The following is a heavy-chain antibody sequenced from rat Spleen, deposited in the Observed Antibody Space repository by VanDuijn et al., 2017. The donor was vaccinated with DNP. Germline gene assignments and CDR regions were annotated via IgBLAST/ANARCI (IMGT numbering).Heavy chain of an antibody. V-gene: IGHV5-58*01. D-gene: IGHD1-7*01. CDR2: INTDGDTT. J-gene: IGHJ2*01. CDR3: ARPILRVHYFDY. CDR1: GFTFSSYW. Sequence: EVQLVETGGGLVQPGRSLKLSCVASGFTFSSYWMYWIRQAPGKGLEWVASINTDGDTTYYPDSVEGRFTISRVNAENAVYLQMNSLRSEDTATYYCARPILRVHYFDYWGQGVMVTVSS.